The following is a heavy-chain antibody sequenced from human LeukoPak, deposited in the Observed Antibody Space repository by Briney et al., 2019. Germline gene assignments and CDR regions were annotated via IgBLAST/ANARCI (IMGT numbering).Heavy chain of an antibody. Sequence: PSETLSLTCTVSGGSISSYYWSWLRQPPGKGLEWIGYIYYSGSTNYNPSLKSRVTISVDTSKNQFSLKLSSVTAADTAVYYCTTVVGNYYYYYMDVWGKGTTVTVSS. J-gene: IGHJ6*03. V-gene: IGHV4-59*01. CDR2: IYYSGST. D-gene: IGHD4-23*01. CDR3: TTVVGNYYYYYMDV. CDR1: GGSISSYY.